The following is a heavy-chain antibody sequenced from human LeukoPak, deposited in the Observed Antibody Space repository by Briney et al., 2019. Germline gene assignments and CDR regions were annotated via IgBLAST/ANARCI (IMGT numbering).Heavy chain of an antibody. D-gene: IGHD6-19*01. V-gene: IGHV3-74*01. CDR2: INTDGSST. CDR1: GFTFSSYW. Sequence: GGSLRPSRAASGFTFSSYWMHWVRQAPGKGLVWVSRINTDGSSTSYADSVKGRFTISRDNAKNTLYLQMNSLRAEDTAVYYCARERDGSSGYSDYWGQGTLVTVSS. CDR3: ARERDGSSGYSDY. J-gene: IGHJ4*02.